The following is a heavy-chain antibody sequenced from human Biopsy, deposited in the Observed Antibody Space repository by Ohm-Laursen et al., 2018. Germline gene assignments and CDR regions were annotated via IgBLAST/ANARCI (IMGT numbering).Heavy chain of an antibody. CDR3: AGATSGTSLYDP. V-gene: IGHV4-59*12. CDR2: ISHSGST. Sequence: TLSLTCTVSGGSISSDYWSWIRQTPGKGLEWIGYISHSGSTSYNPSLRSLVTISTDTSTNQFSLKVRSVTAADTAMYYCAGATSGTSLYDPWGQGILVTVSS. CDR1: GGSISSDY. D-gene: IGHD6-13*01. J-gene: IGHJ5*02.